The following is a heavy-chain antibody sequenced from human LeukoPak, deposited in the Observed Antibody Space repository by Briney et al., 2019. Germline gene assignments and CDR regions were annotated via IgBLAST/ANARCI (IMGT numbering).Heavy chain of an antibody. D-gene: IGHD2-8*01. CDR2: ISAYNGNT. CDR3: ARGVQGVTNDWFDP. J-gene: IGHJ5*02. CDR1: GYTFTSYG. Sequence: ASVKVSCRASGYTFTSYGISWVRQAPGQGLEWMGWISAYNGNTNYAQKLQGRVTMTTDTSTSTAYMELRSLRSDDTAVYYCARGVQGVTNDWFDPWGQGTLVTVSS. V-gene: IGHV1-18*01.